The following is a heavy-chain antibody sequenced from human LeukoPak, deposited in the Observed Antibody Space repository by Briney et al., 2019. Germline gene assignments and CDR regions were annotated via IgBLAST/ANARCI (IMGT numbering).Heavy chain of an antibody. V-gene: IGHV3-23*01. Sequence: GGSPRLSCAASGFTFSSYAMSWVRQAPGKGLEWVSAISGSGGSTYYAESVKGRCTISRDNSKNTLYLQINSLRAEDTAVYYCYAPLNYFDYWGQGTLVTVSS. D-gene: IGHD2-2*01. J-gene: IGHJ4*02. CDR3: YAPLNYFDY. CDR2: ISGSGGST. CDR1: GFTFSSYA.